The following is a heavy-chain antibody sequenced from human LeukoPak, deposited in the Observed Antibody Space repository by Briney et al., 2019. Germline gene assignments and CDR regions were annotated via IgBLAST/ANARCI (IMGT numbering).Heavy chain of an antibody. CDR3: ARDKRDIHAFDI. J-gene: IGHJ3*02. CDR1: GFTFSSYW. CDR2: IRQDGSEK. Sequence: PGGSLRLSCAASGFTFSSYWISWVRQAPGKGLEWVANIRQDGSEKNYVDSVKGRFTISRDNSKNTLYLQMNSPRAEDTAVYYCARDKRDIHAFDIWGQGTMVTVSS. D-gene: IGHD5-12*01. V-gene: IGHV3-7*01.